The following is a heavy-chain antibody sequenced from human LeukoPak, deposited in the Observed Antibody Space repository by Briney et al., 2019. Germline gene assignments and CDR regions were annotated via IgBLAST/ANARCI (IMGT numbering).Heavy chain of an antibody. V-gene: IGHV4-59*01. D-gene: IGHD6-19*01. CDR3: ARGGSSGWFKN. Sequence: KPSETLSLTCTVSGGSISSYYWSWIRQPPGKGLEWIGYIYYSGSTNYNPSLKSRVTISVDTSKNQFSLKLSSVTAADTAVYYCARGGSSGWFKNRGQGTLVTVSS. CDR1: GGSISSYY. J-gene: IGHJ4*02. CDR2: IYYSGST.